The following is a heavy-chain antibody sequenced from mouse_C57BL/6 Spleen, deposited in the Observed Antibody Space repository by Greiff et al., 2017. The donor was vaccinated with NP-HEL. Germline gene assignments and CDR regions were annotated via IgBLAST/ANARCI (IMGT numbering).Heavy chain of an antibody. D-gene: IGHD1-1*02. J-gene: IGHJ2*01. CDR3: ARWCSEDYLDY. CDR2: FDPSDSYT. Sequence: QVQLQQPGAELVMPGASVKLSCKASGYTFTSYWMPWVKQRPGQGLEWIGEFDPSDSYTNYNQKFKGKSTLTVDKSSSTAYMQLSRLTSEDAAVYYCARWCSEDYLDYWGQGTTLTVSS. V-gene: IGHV1-69*01. CDR1: GYTFTSYW.